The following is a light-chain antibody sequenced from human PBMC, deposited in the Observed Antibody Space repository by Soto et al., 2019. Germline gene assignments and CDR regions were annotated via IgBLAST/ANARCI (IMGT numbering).Light chain of an antibody. J-gene: IGLJ1*01. CDR1: SSDVGGYKS. CDR2: EVS. CDR3: CSYTGSGTDNYV. V-gene: IGLV2-14*01. Sequence: QSALAQPASVSGSPGQSITISCTGTSSDVGGYKSVSWYQQHPGKAPKLMIYEVSNRPSGVSNRFSGSKSGNTASLTISGLQAEDEADYYFCSYTGSGTDNYVFGSGTKVTVL.